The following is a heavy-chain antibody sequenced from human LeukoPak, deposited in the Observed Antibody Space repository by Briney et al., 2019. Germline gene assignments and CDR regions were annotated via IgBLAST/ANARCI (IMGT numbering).Heavy chain of an antibody. CDR3: AKDHPPHSSGWCYFYDY. Sequence: GQSMRLSCAASGLTPSSYGTHCDSQPPNNGLDWDAAISSVVTNKIHADSVTGPFSLSTDHSKNTLSLQMKSLRAEGTAVSYCAKDHPPHSSGWCYFYDYWGQGTLVTVSS. CDR2: ISSVVTNK. D-gene: IGHD6-19*01. CDR1: GLTPSSYG. J-gene: IGHJ4*02. V-gene: IGHV3-30*18.